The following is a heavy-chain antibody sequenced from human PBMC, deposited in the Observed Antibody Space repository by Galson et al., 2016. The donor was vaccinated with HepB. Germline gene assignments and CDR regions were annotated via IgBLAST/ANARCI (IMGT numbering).Heavy chain of an antibody. J-gene: IGHJ3*02. D-gene: IGHD3-22*01. V-gene: IGHV4-59*01. CDR3: ARSYYSYYYDNSAYKDAFDI. Sequence: LSLTCTVSGGSISSYYWSWIRQPPGKGLEWIGYIYYSGSTNYNPSLKSRVTISVDTSKNQFSLKLRTVTAADTAVYYCARSYYSYYYDNSAYKDAFDIWGQGTMVTVSS. CDR1: GGSISSYY. CDR2: IYYSGST.